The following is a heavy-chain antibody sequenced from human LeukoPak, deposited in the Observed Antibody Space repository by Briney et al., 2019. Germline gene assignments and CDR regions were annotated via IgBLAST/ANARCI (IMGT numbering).Heavy chain of an antibody. CDR2: IFYTGFT. D-gene: IGHD5-18*01. J-gene: IGHJ6*03. V-gene: IGHV4-59*01. Sequence: PSETLSLTCTVSDGSISDSYWSWIRQSPGKGLEWVGYIFYTGFTHYNPSLESRVTISVDTSKNQFSLRLNSVTAADTAVYYCARDHRNVDTAMVRGWYYYMDVWGKGTTVTISS. CDR1: DGSISDSY. CDR3: ARDHRNVDTAMVRGWYYYMDV.